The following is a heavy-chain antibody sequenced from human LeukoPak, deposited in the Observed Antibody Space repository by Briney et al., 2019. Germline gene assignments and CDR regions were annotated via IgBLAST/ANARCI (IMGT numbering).Heavy chain of an antibody. CDR1: GGSISSYY. J-gene: IGHJ4*02. CDR2: IYYSGST. Sequence: SETLSLTCTVSGGSISSYYWSWIRQPPGKGLEWIGYIYYSGSTNYNPSLKSRVTISVATSKNQFSLKLSSVTAADTAVYYCARPRVRGIIIRGFDYWGQGTLVTVSS. D-gene: IGHD3-10*01. V-gene: IGHV4-59*01. CDR3: ARPRVRGIIIRGFDY.